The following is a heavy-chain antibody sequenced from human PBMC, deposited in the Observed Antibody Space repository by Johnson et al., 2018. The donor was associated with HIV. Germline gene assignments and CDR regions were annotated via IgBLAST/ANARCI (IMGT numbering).Heavy chain of an antibody. CDR1: GFTFSSYW. J-gene: IGHJ3*02. V-gene: IGHV3-7*05. CDR3: ARDRLYYGSSWYEESNAFDI. CDR2: IKQDGSEK. D-gene: IGHD6-13*01. Sequence: VQLVESGGGVVQPGGSLRLSCVASGFTFSSYWMSWVRQAPGKGLEWVANIKQDGSEKYYVASVKGRFTISRDNAKNSLYLQMNSLRAEDTAVYYCARDRLYYGSSWYEESNAFDIWGQGTMVTVSS.